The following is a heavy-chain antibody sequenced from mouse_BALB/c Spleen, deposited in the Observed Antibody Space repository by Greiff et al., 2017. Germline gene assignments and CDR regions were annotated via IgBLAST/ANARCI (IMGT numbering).Heavy chain of an antibody. Sequence: QVQLQQSGAELVRPGTSVKVSCKASGYAFTNYLIEWVKQRPGQGLEWIGVINPGSGGTNYNEKFKGKATLTADKSSSTAYMQLSSLTSDDSAVYFCEDYSKRNATDDWGQGTSVTVPS. V-gene: IGHV1-54*01. CDR1: GYAFTNYL. D-gene: IGHD2-5*01. CDR2: INPGSGGT. J-gene: IGHJ4*01. CDR3: EDYSKRNATDD.